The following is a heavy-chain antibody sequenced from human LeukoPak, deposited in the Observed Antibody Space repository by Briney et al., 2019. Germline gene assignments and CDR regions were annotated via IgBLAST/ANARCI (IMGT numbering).Heavy chain of an antibody. Sequence: ASVKVSCKASGYTFTSYAMHWVRQAPGQRLEWMGWINAGNGNTKYSQKFQGRVTMTTDTSTSTAYMELRSLRSDDTAVYYCARDPIKYYDFWSGYYGVDYWGQGTLVTVSS. D-gene: IGHD3-3*01. V-gene: IGHV1-3*01. CDR2: INAGNGNT. CDR1: GYTFTSYA. J-gene: IGHJ4*02. CDR3: ARDPIKYYDFWSGYYGVDY.